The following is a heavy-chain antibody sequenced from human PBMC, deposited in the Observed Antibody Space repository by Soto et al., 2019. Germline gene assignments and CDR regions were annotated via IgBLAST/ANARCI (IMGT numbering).Heavy chain of an antibody. D-gene: IGHD6-19*01. Sequence: PGGCLGLSCAASGFRLRSYTMNWVRQAPGKGLEWVSYISSGSSTIYYADSLKGRFTISRDNAGNSLYLQMNSLRAEDTAVYYCARGHSSGRGAFDISGQGTMVTVSS. CDR3: ARGHSSGRGAFDI. CDR2: ISSGSSTI. CDR1: GFRLRSYT. V-gene: IGHV3-48*01. J-gene: IGHJ3*02.